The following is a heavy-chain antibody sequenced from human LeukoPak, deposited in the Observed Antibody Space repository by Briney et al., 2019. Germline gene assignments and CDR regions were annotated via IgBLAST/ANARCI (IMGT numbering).Heavy chain of an antibody. D-gene: IGHD3-22*01. V-gene: IGHV3-48*03. CDR2: ISSSGSTI. CDR1: GFTFSSYE. CDR3: VVGDYYDSSGYYRAFPH. Sequence: GGSLRLSCAASGFTFSSYEMNWVRQAPGKGLEWVSYISSSGSTIYYADSVKGRFTISRDNAKNSLYLQMNSLRAEDTAVYYCVVGDYYDSSGYYRAFPHWGQGTLVTVSS. J-gene: IGHJ1*01.